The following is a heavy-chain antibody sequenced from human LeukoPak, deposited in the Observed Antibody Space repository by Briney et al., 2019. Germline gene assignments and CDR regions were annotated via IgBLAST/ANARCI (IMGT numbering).Heavy chain of an antibody. Sequence: ASVKASCKVSGYTLTELSMHWVRQAPGKGLEWMGGFDPEDGETIYAQKFQGRVTMTEDTSTDTAYMELSSLRSEDTAVYYCATVASGYDFYDLDYWGQGTLVTVSS. D-gene: IGHD5-12*01. CDR2: FDPEDGET. V-gene: IGHV1-24*01. CDR1: GYTLTELS. J-gene: IGHJ4*02. CDR3: ATVASGYDFYDLDY.